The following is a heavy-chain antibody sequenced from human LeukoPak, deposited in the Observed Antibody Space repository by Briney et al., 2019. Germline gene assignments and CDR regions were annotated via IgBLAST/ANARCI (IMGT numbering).Heavy chain of an antibody. J-gene: IGHJ4*02. CDR3: ARGRVGYDYFDY. V-gene: IGHV1-8*03. D-gene: IGHD5-12*01. CDR2: MNPNSGNT. CDR1: GYTFTSYD. Sequence: ASVKVSCKASGYTFTSYDINWVRQATGQGLEWMGWMNPNSGNTGYAQKFQGRVTITRNTPISTAYMELSSLRSEDTAVYYCARGRVGYDYFDYWGQGTLVTVSS.